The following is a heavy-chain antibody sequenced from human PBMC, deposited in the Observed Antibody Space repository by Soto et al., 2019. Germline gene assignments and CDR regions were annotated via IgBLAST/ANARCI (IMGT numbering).Heavy chain of an antibody. CDR3: ARDRLMGEGVAVPYYYYGMDV. D-gene: IGHD6-19*01. Sequence: QVKLVESGGGVVQPGRSLRLSCAASGFTFSSYAMHWVRQAPGKGLEWVAVISYDGSNKYYADSVKGRFTISRDNSKNTLYLQMNSLRAEDTAVYYCARDRLMGEGVAVPYYYYGMDVWGQGTTVTVSS. V-gene: IGHV3-30-3*01. CDR2: ISYDGSNK. J-gene: IGHJ6*02. CDR1: GFTFSSYA.